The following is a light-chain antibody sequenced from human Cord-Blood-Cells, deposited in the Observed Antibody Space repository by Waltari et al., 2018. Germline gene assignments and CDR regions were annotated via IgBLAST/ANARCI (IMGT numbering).Light chain of an antibody. V-gene: IGLV3-19*01. CDR1: SLRSYY. CDR3: NSRDSSGNHVV. J-gene: IGLJ2*01. Sequence: SSELTQDPAVSVALGQTVRITCQGDSLRSYYASWDQQKPGQAPELVIYGKNNRPSGIPDQFSGSSSGNTASLTIPGAQAEDEADYYCNSRDSSGNHVVFGGGTKLTVL. CDR2: GKN.